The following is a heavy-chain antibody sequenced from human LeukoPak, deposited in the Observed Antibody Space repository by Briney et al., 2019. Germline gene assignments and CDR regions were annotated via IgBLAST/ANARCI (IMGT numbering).Heavy chain of an antibody. V-gene: IGHV3-7*03. J-gene: IGHJ4*02. Sequence: PGGSLRLSCAASGFTFSSYWMSWVRQAPGKGLEWVANIKQDGSEKYYVDSVKGRFTISRDNAKNSLYLQMNSLRAEDTAVYYCAKAPVGHCSGGSCYPFDYWGQGTLVTVSS. CDR2: IKQDGSEK. CDR1: GFTFSSYW. D-gene: IGHD2-15*01. CDR3: AKAPVGHCSGGSCYPFDY.